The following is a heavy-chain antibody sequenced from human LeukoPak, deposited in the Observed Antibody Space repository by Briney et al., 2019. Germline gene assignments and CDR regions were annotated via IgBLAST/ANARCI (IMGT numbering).Heavy chain of an antibody. V-gene: IGHV3-53*01. CDR3: ARDPQINAFDI. CDR2: IYSGGST. J-gene: IGHJ3*02. Sequence: GGSLGLSCAASGFTVSSNYMSWVRQAPGKGLEWVSVIYSGGSTYYADSVKGRFTISRDNSKNTLYLQMNSLRAEDTAVYYCARDPQINAFDIWGQGTKVTVSS. CDR1: GFTVSSNY.